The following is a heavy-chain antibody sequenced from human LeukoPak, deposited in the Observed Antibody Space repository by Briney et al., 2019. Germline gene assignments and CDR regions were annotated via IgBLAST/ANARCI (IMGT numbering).Heavy chain of an antibody. CDR1: GFTFSSYA. D-gene: IGHD4-17*01. CDR3: AKVGNYGDYYFDY. V-gene: IGHV3-23*01. CDR2: ISGSGGST. Sequence: GGSLRLSCAASGFTFSSYAMSWVRQAPGKGLEWVSAISGSGGSTYYADSVKGRFTISRDNSKSTLYLQMNSLRAEDTAVYYCAKVGNYGDYYFDYWGQGTLVTVSS. J-gene: IGHJ4*02.